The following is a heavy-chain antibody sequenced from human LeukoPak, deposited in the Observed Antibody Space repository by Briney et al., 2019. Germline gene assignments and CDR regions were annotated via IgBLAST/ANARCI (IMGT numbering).Heavy chain of an antibody. CDR3: ARDYCSSTSCLFDY. J-gene: IGHJ4*02. CDR2: INPNSGDT. V-gene: IGHV1-2*06. D-gene: IGHD2-2*01. Sequence: ASVKVSCKASGYTFTGYHMHWVRRAPGQGLEWMGRINPNSGDTNYAQKFRGRVTMTRDTSISTAYMELSRLRSDDTAVYYCARDYCSSTSCLFDYWGQGALVTVSS. CDR1: GYTFTGYH.